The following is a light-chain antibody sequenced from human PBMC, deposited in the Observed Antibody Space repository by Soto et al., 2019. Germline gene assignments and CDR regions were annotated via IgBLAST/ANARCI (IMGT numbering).Light chain of an antibody. CDR3: CSYAGSSTLV. J-gene: IGLJ2*01. V-gene: IGLV2-23*01. Sequence: QPALTPPAPVFGGPGQSITSCCTGARSYVGSYKFVSWYHQHPVKAPKLMIYEGSKRPSGVSNRFSGSKSGNTASLTIPGLQAEDEADYYCCSYAGSSTLVFGGGTKVPVL. CDR1: RSYVGSYKF. CDR2: EGS.